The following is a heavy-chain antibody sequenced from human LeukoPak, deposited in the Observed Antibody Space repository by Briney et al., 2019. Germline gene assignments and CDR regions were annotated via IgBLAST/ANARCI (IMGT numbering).Heavy chain of an antibody. CDR1: GFTFSSYR. Sequence: GGSLRLSCAVSGFTFSSYRLNWVRQAPGKGLEWVSSISSSYNTYIYYADSVKGRFTISRDNAKNSLYLQMNSLRVEDTAIYYCARDSAVAVAGADYWGQGTLVTVSS. CDR2: ISSSYNTYI. J-gene: IGHJ4*02. D-gene: IGHD6-19*01. CDR3: ARDSAVAVAGADY. V-gene: IGHV3-21*01.